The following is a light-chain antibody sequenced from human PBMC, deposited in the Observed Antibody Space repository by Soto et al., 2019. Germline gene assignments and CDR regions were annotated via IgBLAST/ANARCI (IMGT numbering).Light chain of an antibody. CDR1: QSVSSY. V-gene: IGKV3-11*01. CDR2: DTS. Sequence: EIVLTQSPVTLSLSPGERATLSCRASQSVSSYLTWYQQKPGQAPRLLIYDTSNRATGIPARFSGSGSGADFTLPISSLEPEDFAVYYCQQRSNWPITFGQGTRLEIK. J-gene: IGKJ5*01. CDR3: QQRSNWPIT.